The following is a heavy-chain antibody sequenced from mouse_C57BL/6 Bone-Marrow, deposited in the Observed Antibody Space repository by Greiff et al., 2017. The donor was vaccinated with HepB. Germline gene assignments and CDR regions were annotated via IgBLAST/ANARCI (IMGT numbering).Heavy chain of an antibody. J-gene: IGHJ1*03. V-gene: IGHV14-2*01. D-gene: IGHD1-1*01. CDR2: IDPEDGET. CDR3: ARWGTTVVARYWYFDV. CDR1: GFNIKDYY. Sequence: EVKLVESGAELVKPGASVKLSCTASGFNIKDYYMHWVKQRTEQGLEWIGRIDPEDGETKYAPKFQGKATITADTSSNTAYLQLSSLTSEDTAVYYCARWGTTVVARYWYFDVWGTGTTVTVSS.